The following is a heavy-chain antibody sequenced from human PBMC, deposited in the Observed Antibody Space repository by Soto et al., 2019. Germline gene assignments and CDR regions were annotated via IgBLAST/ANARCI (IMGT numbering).Heavy chain of an antibody. V-gene: IGHV3-30*18. D-gene: IGHD3-22*01. CDR3: AKGETDYYDSSAYYADW. J-gene: IGHJ4*02. CDR1: GFTFSNYG. CDR2: TSHDGSNK. Sequence: QVQLVESGGGVVQPGRSLRLSCAASGFTFSNYGMHWVRQAPGKGLEWVALTSHDGSNKYYADSVKGRFTISRDNSKNTLYLQMNSLRPEDTAVYHCAKGETDYYDSSAYYADWWGQGTLVTVSS.